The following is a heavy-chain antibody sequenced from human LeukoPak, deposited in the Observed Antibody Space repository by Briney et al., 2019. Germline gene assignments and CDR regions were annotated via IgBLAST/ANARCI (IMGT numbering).Heavy chain of an antibody. CDR2: IKQDGSGK. V-gene: IGHV3-7*01. CDR3: ARARNGPHYFDY. D-gene: IGHD1-14*01. Sequence: GSLRLSCAASGFTFTTYWMIWVRQAPGKGLEWVANIKQDGSGKFYVDSVKGRFTISRDNAKNSLYLQMNSLTAEDAAVYYCARARNGPHYFDYWGQGTLVTVSS. CDR1: GFTFTTYW. J-gene: IGHJ4*02.